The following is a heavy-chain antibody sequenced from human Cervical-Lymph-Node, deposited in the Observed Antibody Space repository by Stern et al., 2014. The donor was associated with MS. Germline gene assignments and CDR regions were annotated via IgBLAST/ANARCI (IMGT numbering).Heavy chain of an antibody. V-gene: IGHV3-23*04. CDR3: ASPNDYSNYVPFDS. CDR2: ISGSSGDT. J-gene: IGHJ4*02. Sequence: VQLGQSGGGLVQPGGSLRLSCAASGFTFSSYSMSWVRQAPGKGLEWVSAISGSSGDTYYADSVKGRFTISRDNSKNTLYLQMNSLRVEDTALYYCASPNDYSNYVPFDSWAREPWSPSPQ. D-gene: IGHD4-11*01. CDR1: GFTFSSYS.